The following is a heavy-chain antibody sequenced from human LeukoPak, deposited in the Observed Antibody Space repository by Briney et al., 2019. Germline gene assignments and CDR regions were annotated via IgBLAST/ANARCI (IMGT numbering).Heavy chain of an antibody. V-gene: IGHV1-2*02. CDR3: ARPATWDSSGYYPFDY. CDR2: INPNSGGT. J-gene: IGHJ4*02. Sequence: ASVKVSCKASGYTFTGYYMRWVRQAPGQGLEWMGWINPNSGGTNYAQKFQGRVTMTRDTSISTAYMELSRLRSDDTAVYYCARPATWDSSGYYPFDYWGQGTLVTVSS. CDR1: GYTFTGYY. D-gene: IGHD3-22*01.